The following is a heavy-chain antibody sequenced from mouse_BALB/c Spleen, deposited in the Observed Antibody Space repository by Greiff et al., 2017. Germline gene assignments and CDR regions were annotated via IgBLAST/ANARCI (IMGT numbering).Heavy chain of an antibody. CDR1: GYTFTDYN. CDR2: INPNNGGT. J-gene: IGHJ3*01. D-gene: IGHD2-1*01. CDR3: ARSSYYGNYAWFAY. V-gene: IGHV1-18*01. Sequence: VQLQQSGPELVKPGASVKIPCKASGYTFTDYNMDWVKQSHGKSLEWIGDINPNNGGTIYNQKFKGKATLTVDKSSSTAYMELRSLTSEDTAVYYCARSSYYGNYAWFAYWGQGTLVTVSA.